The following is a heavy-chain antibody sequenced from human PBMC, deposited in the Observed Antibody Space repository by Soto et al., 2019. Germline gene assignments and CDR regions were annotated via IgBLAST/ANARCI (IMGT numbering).Heavy chain of an antibody. CDR1: GFTFSSYG. V-gene: IGHV3-33*01. CDR2: IWYDGSNK. CDR3: ARDGGQSRVTGTTLTIYYYYYMDV. J-gene: IGHJ6*03. Sequence: GGSLRLSCAASGFTFSSYGMHWVRQAPGKGLEWVAVIWYDGSNKYYADSVKGRFTISRDNSKNTLYLQMNSLRAEDTAVYYCARDGGQSRVTGTTLTIYYYYYMDVWGKGTTVTVSS. D-gene: IGHD1-7*01.